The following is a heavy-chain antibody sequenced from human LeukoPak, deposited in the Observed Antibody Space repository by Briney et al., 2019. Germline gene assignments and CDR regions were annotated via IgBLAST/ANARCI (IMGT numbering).Heavy chain of an antibody. CDR3: ASANYYDSSAYYYHNWFDP. V-gene: IGHV4-39*01. CDR2: IYYSGST. J-gene: IGHJ5*02. D-gene: IGHD3-22*01. Sequence: PSGTLSLTCTVSGGSISSTSYYWGWIRQPPGKGLEWIGSIYYSGSTYYNPSLKSRVTISVDTSKNQFSLKLSSVTAADTAVYYCASANYYDSSAYYYHNWFDPWGQGTLVTVSS. CDR1: GGSISSTSYY.